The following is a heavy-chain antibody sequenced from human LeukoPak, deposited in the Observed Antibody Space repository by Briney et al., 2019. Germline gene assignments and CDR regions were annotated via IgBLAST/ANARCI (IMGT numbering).Heavy chain of an antibody. V-gene: IGHV1-69*05. CDR2: IIPIFGTA. CDR1: GGTFSSYA. Sequence: SVKVSCKASGGTFSSYAISWVRQAPGQGLEWMGGIIPIFGTANYAQKFQGRVTITTDESTSTAYMELSSLRSEDTAVYYCARGGYCSSTSCRTLFDPWGQGTLVTVSS. D-gene: IGHD2-2*01. J-gene: IGHJ5*02. CDR3: ARGGYCSSTSCRTLFDP.